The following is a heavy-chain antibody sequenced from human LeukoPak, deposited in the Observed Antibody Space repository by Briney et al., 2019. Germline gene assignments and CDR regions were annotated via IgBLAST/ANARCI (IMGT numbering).Heavy chain of an antibody. CDR1: GFTFSSYS. CDR2: ISSSSSYI. V-gene: IGHV3-21*01. D-gene: IGHD3-22*01. J-gene: IGHJ4*02. CDR3: ARVRRDYYDTD. Sequence: GGSPRLSCAASGFTFSSYSMNWVRQAPGKGLEWVSSISSSSSYIYYADSVKGRFTISRDNAKNSLYLQMNSLRAEDTAVYYCARVRRDYYDTDWGQGTLVTVSS.